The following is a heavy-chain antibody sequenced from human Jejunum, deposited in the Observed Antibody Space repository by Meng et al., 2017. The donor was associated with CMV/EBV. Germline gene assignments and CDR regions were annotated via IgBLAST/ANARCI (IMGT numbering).Heavy chain of an antibody. CDR1: GYNFASYW. CDR2: IYPGESDT. Sequence: SGYNFASYWIGWVHQVPGKGLGWMGIIYPGESDTRYSPSFQGQIIISADKSITTAYLQWSSLKASDTAMYYCAKRGYSYGYGMDVWGQGTTDTVSS. D-gene: IGHD5-18*01. J-gene: IGHJ6*02. CDR3: AKRGYSYGYGMDV. V-gene: IGHV5-51*07.